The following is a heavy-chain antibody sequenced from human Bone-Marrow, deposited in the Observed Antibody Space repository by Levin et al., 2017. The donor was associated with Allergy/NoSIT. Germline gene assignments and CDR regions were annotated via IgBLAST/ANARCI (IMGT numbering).Heavy chain of an antibody. Sequence: GGSLRLSCTGSGFTFDDYGINWFRQAAGKGLEWVALIRSKRDGEKTDYAESVKGRFTVSRDDSNNIASLQMNSLRTEDTAIYYCTRDWPGTWGQGTLVTVSS. CDR3: TRDWPGT. D-gene: IGHD1-14*01. J-gene: IGHJ5*02. CDR2: IRSKRDGEKT. V-gene: IGHV3-49*03. CDR1: GFTFDDYG.